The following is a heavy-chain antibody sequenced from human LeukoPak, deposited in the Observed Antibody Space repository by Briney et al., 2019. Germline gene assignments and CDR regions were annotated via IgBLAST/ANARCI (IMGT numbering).Heavy chain of an antibody. CDR2: IWYDGSNK. D-gene: IGHD1-14*01. V-gene: IGHV3-33*01. Sequence: GRSLRLSCAASGFTFNNYAMHWVRQAPGKGLEWVTTIWYDGSNKDYGDSVKGRFTISRDNSKSTLYLQMNSLRAEDTAVYYCARDKGNHPYNWFDPWGQGTLVTVSS. CDR3: ARDKGNHPYNWFDP. CDR1: GFTFNNYA. J-gene: IGHJ5*02.